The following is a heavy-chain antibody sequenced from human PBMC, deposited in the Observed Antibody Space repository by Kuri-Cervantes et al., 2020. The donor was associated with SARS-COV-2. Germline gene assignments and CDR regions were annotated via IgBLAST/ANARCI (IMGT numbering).Heavy chain of an antibody. Sequence: SVKVSCKASGGTFSSYAVTWVRQAPGRGLEWMGRIIPLFGTIIYAEKFRGSVTLTADKSTNTAYMELSSLRSEDTAVYYCARPYCTSSACYDGTFDSWGQGTLFTVSS. V-gene: IGHV1-69*06. J-gene: IGHJ4*02. CDR2: IIPLFGTI. CDR1: GGTFSSYA. D-gene: IGHD2-2*01. CDR3: ARPYCTSSACYDGTFDS.